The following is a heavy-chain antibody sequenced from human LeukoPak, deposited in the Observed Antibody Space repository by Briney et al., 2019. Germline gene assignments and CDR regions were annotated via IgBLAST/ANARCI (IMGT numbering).Heavy chain of an antibody. CDR3: ARDYGSGSYRASYYYMVV. J-gene: IGHJ6*03. D-gene: IGHD3-10*01. Sequence: KTSETPSLTCTASGGSISSGSYYWSWIRQPAGKGLEWIGHIYTSGSTNYNPSLKSRVTISVDTSKNQFSLKLSSVTAADTAVYYCARDYGSGSYRASYYYMVVWCKGTTVTVSS. CDR2: IYTSGST. CDR1: GGSISSGSYY. V-gene: IGHV4-61*09.